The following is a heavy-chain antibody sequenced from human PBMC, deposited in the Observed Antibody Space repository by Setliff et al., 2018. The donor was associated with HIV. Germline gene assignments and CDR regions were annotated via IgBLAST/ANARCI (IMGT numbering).Heavy chain of an antibody. CDR3: ARSSLGVGSKDLQV. CDR2: IYTSGDT. D-gene: IGHD1-26*01. CDR1: GGSITSGNYY. Sequence: SETLSLTCTVSGGSITSGNYYWSWIRQPAGKGLEWIGRIYTSGDTDYNPSRKSRVTMSVDTSKNQFSLKLTSVTAADTAVYYCARSSLGVGSKDLQVWGQGTLVTVSS. V-gene: IGHV4-61*02. J-gene: IGHJ1*01.